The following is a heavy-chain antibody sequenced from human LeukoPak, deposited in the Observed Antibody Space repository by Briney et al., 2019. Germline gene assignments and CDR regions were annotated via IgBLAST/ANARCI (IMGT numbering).Heavy chain of an antibody. CDR1: GGTFSSYA. CDR3: AGETTSHSSSWMFDP. Sequence: SVKVSCKASGGTFSSYAISWVRQAPGQGLEWMGGIIPILGTANYAQKFQDRVAITTDESTSTAYMDLSSLRSEDTAVYYCAGETTSHSSSWMFDPWGQGTLVTVSS. J-gene: IGHJ5*02. V-gene: IGHV1-69*05. D-gene: IGHD6-13*01. CDR2: IIPILGTA.